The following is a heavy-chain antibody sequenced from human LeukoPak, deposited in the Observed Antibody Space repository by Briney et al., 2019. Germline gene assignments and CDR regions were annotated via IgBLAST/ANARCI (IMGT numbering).Heavy chain of an antibody. J-gene: IGHJ4*02. CDR1: GGSISSGDYY. V-gene: IGHV4-30-4*01. CDR2: ITYSGST. Sequence: PSQTLSLTCTVSGGSISSGDYYWIWIRQPPGKGLEWIGYITYSGSTYYNPSLKSRATISVDTSKNQFSLKLTSMTAADTAVYYCARGQLGEIAAAASFDYWGQGTLVTVSS. CDR3: ARGQLGEIAAAASFDY. D-gene: IGHD6-13*01.